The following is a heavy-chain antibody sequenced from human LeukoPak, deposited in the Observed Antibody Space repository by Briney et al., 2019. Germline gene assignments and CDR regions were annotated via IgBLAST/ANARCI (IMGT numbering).Heavy chain of an antibody. Sequence: QPGGSLRLSCAASGFTFRSYWMSWVRQAPGKGLEWVANINQDGSVKYYVDSVKGRFTISRDNAKNSLYVQMNSLRDEDTAVYYCARAGYSGWNLEYWGQGTLVTVSS. D-gene: IGHD5-12*01. CDR3: ARAGYSGWNLEY. CDR1: GFTFRSYW. V-gene: IGHV3-7*01. CDR2: INQDGSVK. J-gene: IGHJ4*02.